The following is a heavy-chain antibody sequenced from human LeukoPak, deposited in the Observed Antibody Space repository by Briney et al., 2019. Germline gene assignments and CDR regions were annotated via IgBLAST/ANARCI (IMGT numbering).Heavy chain of an antibody. CDR1: GVSISSYY. D-gene: IGHD6-19*01. J-gene: IGHJ6*02. CDR2: IYTSGST. Sequence: PSETLSLTCTVSGVSISSYYWSWIRQPAGKGLEWLGRIYTSGSTNYNPSLKSRVTMSVDTSKNQFSLKLSSVTAADTAVYYCARDLYKSGWLVRGMDVWGQGTTVTVSS. CDR3: ARDLYKSGWLVRGMDV. V-gene: IGHV4-4*07.